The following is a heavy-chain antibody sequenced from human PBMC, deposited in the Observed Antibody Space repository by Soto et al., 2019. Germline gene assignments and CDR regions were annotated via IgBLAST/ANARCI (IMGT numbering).Heavy chain of an antibody. V-gene: IGHV3-49*04. CDR1: GFNFANYA. J-gene: IGHJ4*02. Sequence: SVGSLRLSCTGSGFNFANYALTWVRQAPGKGLEWVGFIRGETNGGTADYAASLKGRITISRDDSKSIAYLEINSLQTEDTAVYYCTRYYYESSGYYVYWGQGTLVTV. CDR2: IRGETNGGTA. D-gene: IGHD3-22*01. CDR3: TRYYYESSGYYVY.